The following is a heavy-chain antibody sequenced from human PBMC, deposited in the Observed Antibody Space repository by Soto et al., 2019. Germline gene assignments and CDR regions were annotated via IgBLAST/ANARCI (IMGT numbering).Heavy chain of an antibody. J-gene: IGHJ3*01. CDR3: ARDWGACTPGECYSHGFDL. D-gene: IGHD2-21*01. CDR1: GFTLDTYG. CDR2: SWHDGRHL. Sequence: QEQLVESGGGMVQPGGSLRLSCAVSGFTLDTYGMHWVRQAAGQGLEWVAVSWHDGRHLDYADSVRGRFTVFRDDSKNTLILEMNGMRGDDTAVYYCARDWGACTPGECYSHGFDLCGQGTLVTVSS. V-gene: IGHV3-33*01.